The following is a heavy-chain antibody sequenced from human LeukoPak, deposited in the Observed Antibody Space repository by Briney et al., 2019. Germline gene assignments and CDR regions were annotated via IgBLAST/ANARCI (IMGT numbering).Heavy chain of an antibody. CDR1: GYTFTSYG. Sequence: ASVKVSCKASGYTFTSYGISWVRQAPGQGLEWMGWISAYNGNTNYAQKLQGRVTMTTDTSTSTAYMELRSLRTDDTAVYYCARVPEDIVVVPAARPDYWGQGTLVTVSS. CDR3: ARVPEDIVVVPAARPDY. D-gene: IGHD2-2*01. V-gene: IGHV1-18*01. CDR2: ISAYNGNT. J-gene: IGHJ4*02.